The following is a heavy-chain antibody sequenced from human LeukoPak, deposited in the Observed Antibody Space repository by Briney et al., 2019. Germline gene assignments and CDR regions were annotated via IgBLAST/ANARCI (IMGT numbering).Heavy chain of an antibody. V-gene: IGHV5-51*01. Sequence: GESLKISCKGSGYSFTSYWIGWVRQMPGKGLEWMGIIYPGDSDTRYSPSFQGQVTISADKSISTAYLQWSSLKASDTAMYYCARTYTYCTIGVCYWGAFDIWGQGTMVTVSS. CDR2: IYPGDSDT. CDR1: GYSFTSYW. J-gene: IGHJ3*02. CDR3: ARTYTYCTIGVCYWGAFDI. D-gene: IGHD2-8*01.